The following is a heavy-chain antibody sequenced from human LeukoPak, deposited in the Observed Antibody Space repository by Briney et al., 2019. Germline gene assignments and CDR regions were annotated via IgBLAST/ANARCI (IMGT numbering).Heavy chain of an antibody. CDR2: INHSGST. CDR3: ARGAYDSSGYYYYYFDY. CDR1: GGSISSYY. D-gene: IGHD3-22*01. J-gene: IGHJ4*02. Sequence: SETLSLTCTVSGGSISSYYWSWIRQPPGKGLEWIGEINHSGSTNYNPSLKSRVTISVDTSKNQFSLKLSSVTAADTAVYYCARGAYDSSGYYYYYFDYWGQGTLVTVSS. V-gene: IGHV4-34*01.